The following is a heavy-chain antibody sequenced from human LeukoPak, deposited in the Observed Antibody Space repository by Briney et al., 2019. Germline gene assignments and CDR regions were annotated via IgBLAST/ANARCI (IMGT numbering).Heavy chain of an antibody. J-gene: IGHJ4*02. Sequence: ASVKVSCKASGYTFTGYYMHWVRQAPGQGLEWMGWINPNSGGTNYAQKFQGRVTMTRDTSISTAYMELSRLRSDDTAVCYCARDKYCTNGVCPFDYWGQGTLVTVSS. CDR1: GYTFTGYY. V-gene: IGHV1-2*02. D-gene: IGHD2-8*01. CDR3: ARDKYCTNGVCPFDY. CDR2: INPNSGGT.